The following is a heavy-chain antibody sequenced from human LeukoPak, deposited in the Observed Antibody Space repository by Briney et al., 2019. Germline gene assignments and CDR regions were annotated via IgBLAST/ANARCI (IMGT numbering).Heavy chain of an antibody. CDR3: ARAGVLRFLEWLDYYYYYYMDV. Sequence: GGSLRLSCAASGFTVSSNYMSWVRQAPGKGLEWVSVIYSGGSTYYADSVKGRFTISRDNSKNTLYLQMNSLRAEDTAVYYCARAGVLRFLEWLDYYYYYYMDVWGKGTTVTVSS. J-gene: IGHJ6*03. D-gene: IGHD3-3*01. CDR1: GFTVSSNY. CDR2: IYSGGST. V-gene: IGHV3-53*05.